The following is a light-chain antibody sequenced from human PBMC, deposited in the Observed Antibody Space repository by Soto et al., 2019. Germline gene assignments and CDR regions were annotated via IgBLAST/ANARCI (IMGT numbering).Light chain of an antibody. V-gene: IGKV3-20*01. CDR3: QQYGSSPWT. CDR1: QSVSSSY. Sequence: EIVLTQSPGTLSLSPGESATLSCRASQSVSSSYLAWYQQKPGQAPRLLLYGASSRATGIPDRFSGSGSGPDFTLTISRLEPEDFAVYYCQQYGSSPWTFGQGTKVEIK. J-gene: IGKJ1*01. CDR2: GAS.